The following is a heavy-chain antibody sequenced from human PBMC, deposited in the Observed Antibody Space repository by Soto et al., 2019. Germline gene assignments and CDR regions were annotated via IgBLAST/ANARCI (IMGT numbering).Heavy chain of an antibody. V-gene: IGHV3-30*18. J-gene: IGHJ5*02. CDR2: ISYDGSNK. CDR3: SKEKISTRCCNWFDP. Sequence: GGSLRISCAAFGFNFGNYGMHWVRQAPGKGLEWVAVISYDGSNKYYADSVKGRFTISRDNSKNTLFLQMNSLRAEDTAVYYCSKEKISTRCCNWFDPWGQGTLVTVSS. D-gene: IGHD2-2*01. CDR1: GFNFGNYG.